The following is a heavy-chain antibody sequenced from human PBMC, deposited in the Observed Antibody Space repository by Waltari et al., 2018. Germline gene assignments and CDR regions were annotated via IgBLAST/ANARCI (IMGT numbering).Heavy chain of an antibody. J-gene: IGHJ6*03. V-gene: IGHV3-23*03. CDR2: IYSGGST. CDR1: GFTFSSYA. D-gene: IGHD6-19*01. CDR3: AKVGYSSGWPYYYYYYMDV. Sequence: EVQLLESGGGLVQPGGSLRLSCAASGFTFSSYALRWVRQAPGKGLEWVSVIYSGGSTYYADSVKGRFTISRDNSKNTLYLQMNSLRAEDTAVYYCAKVGYSSGWPYYYYYYMDVWGKGTTVTVSS.